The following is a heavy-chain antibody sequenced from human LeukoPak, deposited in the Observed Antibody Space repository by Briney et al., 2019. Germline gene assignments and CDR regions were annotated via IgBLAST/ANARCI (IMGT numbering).Heavy chain of an antibody. J-gene: IGHJ4*02. D-gene: IGHD1-26*01. CDR2: ISSSSSYI. V-gene: IGHV3-21*04. CDR3: AKASIVGATFRIDY. CDR1: GFTFSSYS. Sequence: GGSLRLSCAASGFTFSSYSMNWVRQAPGKGLEWVSSISSSSSYIYYADSVKGRFTISRDNAKNSLYLQMNSLRAEDTAMYYCAKASIVGATFRIDYWGQGTLVTVSS.